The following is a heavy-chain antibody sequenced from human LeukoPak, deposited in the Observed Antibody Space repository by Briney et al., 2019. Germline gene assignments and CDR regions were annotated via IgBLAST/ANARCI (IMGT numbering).Heavy chain of an antibody. V-gene: IGHV3-23*01. CDR2: ISGSGGST. Sequence: PGGSLRLSCAASGFTFSSYAMSWVRQAPGKGLEWVSAISGSGGSTYYADSVKGRFTISRDNSKNTLYLQMNGLRAEDTAVYYCAKEGDIVVVVAATAPNWFDPWGQGTLVTVSS. CDR1: GFTFSSYA. CDR3: AKEGDIVVVVAATAPNWFDP. D-gene: IGHD2-15*01. J-gene: IGHJ5*02.